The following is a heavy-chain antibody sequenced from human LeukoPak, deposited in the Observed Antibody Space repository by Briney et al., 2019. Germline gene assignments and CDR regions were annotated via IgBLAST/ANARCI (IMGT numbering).Heavy chain of an antibody. CDR2: ISSSGSTI. CDR3: ARVGEVGRLLWFGELFYFDY. J-gene: IGHJ4*02. Sequence: QTGGSLRLSCAASGFTFSSYEMNWVRQAPGKGLEWVSYISSSGSTIYYADSVKGRFTISRDNAKNSLYLQMNSLRAEDTAVYYCARVGEVGRLLWFGELFYFDYWGQGTLVTVSS. D-gene: IGHD3-10*01. CDR1: GFTFSSYE. V-gene: IGHV3-48*03.